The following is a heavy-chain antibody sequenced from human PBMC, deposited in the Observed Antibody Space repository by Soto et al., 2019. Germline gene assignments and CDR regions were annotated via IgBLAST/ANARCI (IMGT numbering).Heavy chain of an antibody. D-gene: IGHD6-6*01. CDR1: GGTFSSYA. V-gene: IGHV1-69*13. CDR2: IIPIFGTA. CDR3: ARDAGIAARRLDY. J-gene: IGHJ4*02. Sequence: SVKVSCKASGGTFSSYAISWVRQAPGQGLEWMGGIIPIFGTANYAQKFQGRVTITADESTSTAYMELSSLRSEDTAVYYCARDAGIAARRLDYWGQGTLVTVSS.